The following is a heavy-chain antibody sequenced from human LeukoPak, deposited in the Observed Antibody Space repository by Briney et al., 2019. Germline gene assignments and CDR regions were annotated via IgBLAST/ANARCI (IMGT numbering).Heavy chain of an antibody. J-gene: IGHJ3*02. D-gene: IGHD2-15*01. Sequence: GGSLRLSCVASGFTFSSHSINWVRQAPGKGLEWVSSISRSSSYRYYADSVKGRFTISRDNAKNSLYLQMNSLRAEDTAVYYCARFGAATGDAFDIWGQGTMVIVSS. CDR1: GFTFSSHS. CDR2: ISRSSSYR. V-gene: IGHV3-21*01. CDR3: ARFGAATGDAFDI.